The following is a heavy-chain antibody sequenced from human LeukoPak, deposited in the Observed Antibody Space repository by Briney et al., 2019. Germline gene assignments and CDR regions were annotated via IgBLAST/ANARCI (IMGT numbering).Heavy chain of an antibody. CDR1: GGSFSAYY. CDR2: VYYSGRT. D-gene: IGHD5-24*01. V-gene: IGHV4-59*01. J-gene: IGHJ4*02. Sequence: PSETLSLTCTVSGGSFSAYYWNWIRQPPGKGLEWIGYVYYSGRTNYNPSLKSRVTISIDTSKGQFSLRLRSVTAADTAVYYCANLDMATISLDYWGQGTLVTVSS. CDR3: ANLDMATISLDY.